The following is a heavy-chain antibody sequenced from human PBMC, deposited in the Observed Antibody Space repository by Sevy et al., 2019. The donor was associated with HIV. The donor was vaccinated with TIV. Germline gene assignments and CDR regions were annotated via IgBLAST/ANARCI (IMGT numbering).Heavy chain of an antibody. Sequence: GGSLRLSCVASGFTFSTHGMHWVRQAPGKGLEWVAVISYHGRKKFYGSTVEGRFTISRDNSKKTLYLQMNSLTTEDTAVYYCSRDFTGYNGMEVWGQGTMVTVSS. CDR2: ISYHGRKK. CDR3: SRDFTGYNGMEV. D-gene: IGHD3-9*01. CDR1: GFTFSTHG. V-gene: IGHV3-30*03. J-gene: IGHJ6*02.